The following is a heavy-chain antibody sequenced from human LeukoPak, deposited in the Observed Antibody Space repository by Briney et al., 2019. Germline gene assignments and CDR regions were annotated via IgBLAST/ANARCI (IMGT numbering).Heavy chain of an antibody. J-gene: IGHJ4*02. V-gene: IGHV3-23*01. CDR2: ISGSGGST. D-gene: IGHD6-19*01. CDR3: AKAGSSGWSSSGGDY. CDR1: GFTFNNFA. Sequence: GGSLRLSCAASGFTFNNFAMSWVRQAPGKGLEWVSTISGSGGSTFYADSVKGRFPISRDNSKNSLFLQMNSLRVDDTAIYYCAKAGSSGWSSSGGDYWGQGSLVTVSS.